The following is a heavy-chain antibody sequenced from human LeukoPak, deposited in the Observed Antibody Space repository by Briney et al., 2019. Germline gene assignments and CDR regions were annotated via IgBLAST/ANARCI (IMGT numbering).Heavy chain of an antibody. D-gene: IGHD3-16*01. CDR2: ISTTGGTT. CDR3: AKDDRLLRFLH. CDR1: GFTFSSYA. V-gene: IGHV3-23*01. Sequence: PGGSLRLSCAASGFTFSSYAMSWVRQAPGKGLEWVSAISTTGGTTYYADSVKGRFTISRDNSKNTVYLQINNLRDEDTAVYYCAKDDRLLRFLHWGQGTLVTVSS. J-gene: IGHJ4*02.